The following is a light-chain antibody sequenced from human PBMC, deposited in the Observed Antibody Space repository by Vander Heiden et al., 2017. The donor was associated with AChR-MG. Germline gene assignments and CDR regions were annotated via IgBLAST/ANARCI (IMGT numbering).Light chain of an antibody. Sequence: QSALTQPASVSASPGQSITIACTGTSSDIAIYNYVSWYQQHPGKAPKLMIYDVSNRPSGVSTRFSGSKSGNTASLNISGLQVEDEADYYCCSLTTTNTRIFGGGTKLTVL. CDR2: DVS. J-gene: IGLJ2*01. CDR1: SSDIAIYNY. CDR3: CSLTTTNTRI. V-gene: IGLV2-14*01.